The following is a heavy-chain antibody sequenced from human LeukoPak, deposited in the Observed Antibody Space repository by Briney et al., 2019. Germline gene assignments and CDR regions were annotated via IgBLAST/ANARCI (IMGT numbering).Heavy chain of an antibody. CDR3: ARQYCSSTTCVPYNYGMDV. CDR2: IIPILDIA. CDR1: GGTFTNYA. V-gene: IGHV1-69*04. D-gene: IGHD2-2*01. J-gene: IGHJ6*02. Sequence: GSSVKVSCKASGGTFTNYAISWVRQAPGQGLEWMGRIIPILDIANYAQKFQGRVTITADKSTSTAYMELSSLRSEDTAVYYCARQYCSSTTCVPYNYGMDVWGQGTTVTVSS.